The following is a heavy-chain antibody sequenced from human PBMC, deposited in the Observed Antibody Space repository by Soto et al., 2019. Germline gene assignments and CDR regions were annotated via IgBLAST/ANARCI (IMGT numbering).Heavy chain of an antibody. V-gene: IGHV3-30*18. CDR3: AKDPTGAAQYYFDY. D-gene: IGHD6-6*01. CDR1: GFTFSSYG. CDR2: ISYDGSNK. Sequence: PGGSLSLSCAASGFTFSSYGMHWVRQAPGKGLEWVAVISYDGSNKYYADSVKGRFTISRVNSKNTLYLQMNSLRAEDTAVYYCAKDPTGAAQYYFDYWGQGTLVTVSS. J-gene: IGHJ4*02.